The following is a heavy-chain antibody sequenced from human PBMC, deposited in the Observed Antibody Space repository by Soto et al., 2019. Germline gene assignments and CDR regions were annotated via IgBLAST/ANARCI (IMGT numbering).Heavy chain of an antibody. J-gene: IGHJ4*02. CDR3: ARGRRITMVRGVSFVDY. CDR1: GGSFSGYY. CDR2: INHSGST. D-gene: IGHD3-10*01. Sequence: QVQLQQWGAGLLKPSETLSLTCAVYGGSFSGYYWSWIRQPPVKGLEWIGEINHSGSTNYNPSLKSRVTISVDTSKNQFSLKLSSVTAADTAVYYCARGRRITMVRGVSFVDYWGQGTLVTVSS. V-gene: IGHV4-34*01.